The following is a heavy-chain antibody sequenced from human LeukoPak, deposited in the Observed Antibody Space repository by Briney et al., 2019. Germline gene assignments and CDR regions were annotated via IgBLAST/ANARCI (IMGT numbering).Heavy chain of an antibody. CDR2: ISGSGGST. D-gene: IGHD6-19*01. CDR3: AKDNAYSSGWLYYFDY. J-gene: IGHJ4*02. V-gene: IGHV3-23*01. CDR1: GFTFSSYG. Sequence: GGSLRLSCAASGFTFSSYGMSWVRQAPGKGLEWVSAISGSGGSTYYADSVKGRFTISRDNSKNTLYLQMNSLRAEDTAVYYCAKDNAYSSGWLYYFDYWGQGTLVTVSS.